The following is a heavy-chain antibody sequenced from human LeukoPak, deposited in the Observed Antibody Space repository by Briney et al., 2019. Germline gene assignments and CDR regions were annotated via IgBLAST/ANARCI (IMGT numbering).Heavy chain of an antibody. CDR2: IKEDGSEN. CDR3: AKNGGPHGMDV. CDR1: GFTFSNYW. V-gene: IGHV3-7*02. J-gene: IGHJ6*02. Sequence: PGGSLRLSCAASGFTFSNYWMNWVRQAPGKGLEWVANIKEDGSENYYVDSVKGRFTISRDNAKNSLDLQMNGLRAEDTAVYYCAKNGGPHGMDVWGQGTTVTVSS. D-gene: IGHD3-10*01.